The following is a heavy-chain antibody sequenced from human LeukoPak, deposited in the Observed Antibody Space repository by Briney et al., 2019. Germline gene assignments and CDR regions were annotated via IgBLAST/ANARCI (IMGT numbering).Heavy chain of an antibody. CDR3: AKRGSYGYGPPHFDY. Sequence: GGSLRPSCAASGFTFSSYGMHWVRQAPGKGLEWVAFIRYDGSNKYYADSVKGRFTISRDNSKNTLYLQMNSLRAEDTAVYYCAKRGSYGYGPPHFDYWGQGTLVTVSS. V-gene: IGHV3-30*02. CDR1: GFTFSSYG. CDR2: IRYDGSNK. D-gene: IGHD5-18*01. J-gene: IGHJ4*02.